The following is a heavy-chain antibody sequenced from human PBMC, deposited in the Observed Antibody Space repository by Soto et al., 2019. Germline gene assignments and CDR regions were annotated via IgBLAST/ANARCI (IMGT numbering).Heavy chain of an antibody. Sequence: ASVKVSCKASGYTFTSYDINWVRQATGQGPEWVGWMNPNSGNTGSAQKFQGRVTVTRNISISTAYMELSSLTSEDTAVYYCARGSPDSSSWYWGFDYWGRGTRVTVSS. CDR2: MNPNSGNT. J-gene: IGHJ4*02. CDR3: ARGSPDSSSWYWGFDY. V-gene: IGHV1-8*01. CDR1: GYTFTSYD. D-gene: IGHD6-13*01.